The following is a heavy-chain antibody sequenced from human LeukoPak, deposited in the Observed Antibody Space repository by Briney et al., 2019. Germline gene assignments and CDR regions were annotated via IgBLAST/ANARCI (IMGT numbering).Heavy chain of an antibody. V-gene: IGHV1-8*01. CDR1: GYTFTSYD. D-gene: IGHD3-9*01. J-gene: IGHJ5*02. CDR2: MNPNSGNT. CDR3: ARDPNYDILTGQYNWFDP. Sequence: ASVKVSCKASGYTFTSYDINWVRQATGQGLEWMGWMNPNSGNTGYAQKFQGRVTITRNTSISTAYMELSSLRSEDTAVYYCARDPNYDILTGQYNWFDPWGQGTLVTVSS.